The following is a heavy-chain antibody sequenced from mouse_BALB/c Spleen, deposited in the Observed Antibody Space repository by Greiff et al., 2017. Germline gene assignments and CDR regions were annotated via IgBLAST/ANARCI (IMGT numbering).Heavy chain of an antibody. J-gene: IGHJ4*01. D-gene: IGHD2-3*01. Sequence: EVHLVESGGGLVQPGGSRKLSCAASGFTFSSFGMHWVRQAPEKGLEWVAYISSGSSTIYYAETVKGRFTISRDNPKNTLFLQMTSLRSEDTAMYYCARSDGYYPYYYAMDYWGQGTSVTVSS. CDR2: ISSGSSTI. CDR1: GFTFSSFG. CDR3: ARSDGYYPYYYAMDY. V-gene: IGHV5-17*02.